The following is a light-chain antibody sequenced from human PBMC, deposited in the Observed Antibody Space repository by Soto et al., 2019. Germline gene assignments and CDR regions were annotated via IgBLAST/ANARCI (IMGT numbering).Light chain of an antibody. V-gene: IGLV1-40*01. Sequence: QSVLTQPPSVSGAPGQRVTISCTGSSSNIGARFDVHWYQQLPGTAPKLLIYDNNDRPSGVPDRFSGSKSGTSASLAITGLQAEDEADHYCQSYDSSLSGSVFGGGTKLTVL. CDR1: SSNIGARFD. CDR3: QSYDSSLSGSV. CDR2: DNN. J-gene: IGLJ3*02.